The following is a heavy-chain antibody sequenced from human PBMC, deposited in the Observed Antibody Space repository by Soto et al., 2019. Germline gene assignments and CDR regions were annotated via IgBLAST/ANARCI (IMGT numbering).Heavy chain of an antibody. V-gene: IGHV3-30*03. CDR3: ARSTYCNGGSCYPQY. CDR2: ISYDGSDR. D-gene: IGHD2-15*01. CDR1: GFTFSDYG. Sequence: QVQVEEFGGGVVRPGRSLRLSCEGPGFTFSDYGFHWVRQAPGKGLEWVAMISYDGSDRYYRDSVQGRFTISRDDSKNTVFLQTNSLRTEDTAMYYCARSTYCNGGSCYPQYWGPGTLVTVSS. J-gene: IGHJ4*02.